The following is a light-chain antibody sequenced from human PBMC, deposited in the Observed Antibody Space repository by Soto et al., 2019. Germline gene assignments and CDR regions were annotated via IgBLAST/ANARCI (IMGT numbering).Light chain of an antibody. CDR2: GAS. V-gene: IGKV3-15*01. CDR3: QQYNNWPRT. J-gene: IGKJ1*01. CDR1: QSVRSS. Sequence: EIVMTQSPATLSVSPGERATLSCRASQSVRSSLAWYQQKPGQAPRLLIYGASTRATGIPARFSGSGSGTEFTLTIKSLQSEDFAVYYCQQYNNWPRTFGQGTKVDI.